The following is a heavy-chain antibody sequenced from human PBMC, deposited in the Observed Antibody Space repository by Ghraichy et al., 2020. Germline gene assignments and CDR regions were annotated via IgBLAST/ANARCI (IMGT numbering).Heavy chain of an antibody. D-gene: IGHD3-10*01. CDR3: ATAYSSRSYYNVPFDP. V-gene: IGHV4-39*01. J-gene: IGHJ5*02. CDR1: GGSISSSSYY. CDR2: IYYSGST. Sequence: SETLSLTCTVSGGSISSSSYYWGWIRQPPGKGLEWIGSIYYSGSTYYNPSLKSRVTISVDTSKNQFSLKLSSVTAADTAVYYCATAYSSRSYYNVPFDPWGQGTLVTVSS.